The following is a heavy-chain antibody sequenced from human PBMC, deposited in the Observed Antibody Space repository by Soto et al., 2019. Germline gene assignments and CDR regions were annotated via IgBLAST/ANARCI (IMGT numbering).Heavy chain of an antibody. J-gene: IGHJ6*02. CDR1: GGTFSSYA. V-gene: IGHV1-69*01. Sequence: QVQLVQSGAEVKKPGSSVKVSCKASGGTFSSYAISWVRQAPGQGLEWMGGIIPIFGTANYAQKFQGRVTITADESTSTAYMELSSLRSEDTAVYYCARDYAYSNYLSYYYYGMDVWGQGTTFTVSS. CDR3: ARDYAYSNYLSYYYYGMDV. D-gene: IGHD4-4*01. CDR2: IIPIFGTA.